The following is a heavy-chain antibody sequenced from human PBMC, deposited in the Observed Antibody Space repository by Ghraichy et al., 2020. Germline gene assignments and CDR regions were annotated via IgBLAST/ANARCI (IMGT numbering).Heavy chain of an antibody. Sequence: LTCAVSGFTFSGFAMSWVRQAPGKGLEWVSSMSGSDGSTSYADSVKGRFTISRDKSKNTVYLQMHSLRADDTALYYCAKDYSYDSSGSFNFLDSNAFDIWDRGTMVAVSS. CDR3: AKDYSYDSSGSFNFLDSNAFDI. J-gene: IGHJ3*02. CDR2: MSGSDGST. V-gene: IGHV3-23*01. CDR1: GFTFSGFA. D-gene: IGHD3-22*01.